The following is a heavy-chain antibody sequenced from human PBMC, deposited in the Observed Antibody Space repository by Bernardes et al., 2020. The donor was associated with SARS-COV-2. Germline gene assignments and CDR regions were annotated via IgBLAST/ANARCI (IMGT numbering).Heavy chain of an antibody. V-gene: IGHV3-72*01. CDR3: VRVGPYGWESFDY. Sequence: VGSLSLSCAASGFTFSDHYMDWVRQAPGKGLEWVGRVRTKPRSYSTDYAASVEGRFTISRDDSKNSVSLQMDNLKTEDTAVYYCVRVGPYGWESFDYWGQGTLATVSS. CDR2: VRTKPRSYST. CDR1: GFTFSDHY. D-gene: IGHD3-10*01. J-gene: IGHJ4*02.